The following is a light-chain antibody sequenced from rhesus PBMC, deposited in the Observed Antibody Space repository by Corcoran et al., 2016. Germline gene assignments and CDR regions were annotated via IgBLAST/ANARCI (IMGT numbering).Light chain of an antibody. J-gene: IGLJ1*01. CDR2: GVS. V-gene: IGLV2S7*01. CDR3: CSYTTSSTYI. Sequence: APTQPPSVSGSPGQSVTISCTGTSSDVGGYNYVSWYQQHPGKAPKLMIYGVSKRPSGVSDRFSGSKSGNTASLTISGLQAEDEADYYCCSYTTSSTYIFGAGTRFTVL. CDR1: SSDVGGYNY.